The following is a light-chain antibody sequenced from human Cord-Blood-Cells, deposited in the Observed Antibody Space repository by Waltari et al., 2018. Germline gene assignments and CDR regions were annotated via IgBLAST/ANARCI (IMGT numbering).Light chain of an antibody. J-gene: IGLJ3*02. CDR1: SSDVGGYNY. CDR2: DVS. Sequence: QSALTQPRSVSGSPGQSVTISCTGTSSDVGGYNYVSWYQQHPGKAPKLMIYDVSKRPSGVPDRFSGSKDGNTASLTISGLQAEDEADYYCCSYAGSYTRVFGGGTKLTVL. CDR3: CSYAGSYTRV. V-gene: IGLV2-11*01.